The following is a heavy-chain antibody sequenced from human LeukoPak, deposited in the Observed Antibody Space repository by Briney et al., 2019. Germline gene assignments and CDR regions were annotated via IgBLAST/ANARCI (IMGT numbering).Heavy chain of an antibody. CDR1: GGSISSYY. V-gene: IGHV4-59*08. Sequence: KSSETLSLTCTVSGGSISSYYWSWIRQPPGKGLEWIGYIYYSGSTNYNPSLKSRVTISVDTSKNQFSLKLSSVTAADTAVYYCARLRAVAGEDFDYWGQGTLVTVSS. J-gene: IGHJ4*02. D-gene: IGHD6-19*01. CDR2: IYYSGST. CDR3: ARLRAVAGEDFDY.